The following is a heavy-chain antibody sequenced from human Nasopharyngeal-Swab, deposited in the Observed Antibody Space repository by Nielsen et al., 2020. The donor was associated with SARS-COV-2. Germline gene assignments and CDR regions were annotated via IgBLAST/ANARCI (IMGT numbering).Heavy chain of an antibody. CDR1: GFIFEDYA. J-gene: IGHJ3*01. V-gene: IGHV3-43*02. Sequence: GESLEISCVASGFIFEDYAMHWVRQAPGKGLEWVSLISGDGDSASYRDSVKGRFTISRENNKNSLYLQMNSLTVEDTALYYCAKPFWSGYYSGDSFDFWGQGTMVTVSS. CDR3: AKPFWSGYYSGDSFDF. D-gene: IGHD3-3*01. CDR2: ISGDGDSA.